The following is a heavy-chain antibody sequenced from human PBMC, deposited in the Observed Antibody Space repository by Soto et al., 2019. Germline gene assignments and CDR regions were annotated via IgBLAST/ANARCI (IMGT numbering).Heavy chain of an antibody. V-gene: IGHV5-51*01. CDR2: IHSGDSNA. Sequence: PGESLKSSFQGSGYSLSTYSIGWVRQMPGKVLELLGNIHSGDSNARYSPSFQGQVTISVDKSISTAYLQWSSLKASATALYYCATWRSIPWFDYWGQGTLVTVYS. D-gene: IGHD2-21*01. J-gene: IGHJ4*02. CDR3: ATWRSIPWFDY. CDR1: GYSLSTYS.